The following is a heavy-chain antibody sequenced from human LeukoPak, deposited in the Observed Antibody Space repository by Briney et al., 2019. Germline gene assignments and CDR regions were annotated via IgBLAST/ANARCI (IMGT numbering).Heavy chain of an antibody. V-gene: IGHV3-48*03. CDR1: GFTFSSYE. CDR3: ASDYYDGSQY. CDR2: ISSTGSTI. Sequence: GGSLRLSCAASGFTFSSYEMNWVRQAPGKGLEWVSYISSTGSTIYYADSVKGRFTISRDNAKNSLYLQMNSLRDDDTAVYYCASDYYDGSQYWGQGTLVTVSS. D-gene: IGHD3-22*01. J-gene: IGHJ4*02.